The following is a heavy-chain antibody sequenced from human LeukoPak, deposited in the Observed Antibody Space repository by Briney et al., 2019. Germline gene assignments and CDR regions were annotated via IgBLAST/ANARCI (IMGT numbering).Heavy chain of an antibody. CDR3: AKGDSPTDCSSTSCLPY. V-gene: IGHV3-30*02. CDR1: GFTFSSYG. CDR2: IRYDGSNK. J-gene: IGHJ4*02. D-gene: IGHD2-2*01. Sequence: PGGSLRLSCAASGFTFSSYGMHWVRQAPGEGLEWLAFIRYDGSNKDYADSVKGRFTMSRDNSKNTLYLQMNSLRAEDTAVYYCAKGDSPTDCSSTSCLPYWGQGTLVTVSS.